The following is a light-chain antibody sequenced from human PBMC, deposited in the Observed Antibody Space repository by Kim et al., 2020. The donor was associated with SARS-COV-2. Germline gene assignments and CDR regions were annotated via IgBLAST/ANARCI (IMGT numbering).Light chain of an antibody. Sequence: DFQMTQSPSSVSASVGDRVTITCRANQNINTWLAWYQQKPGKAPKLLIYAASTLESGVPSRFSGSGSGTEFTLTISTLQPEDFATYYCQQANSFPTTFGQGTRLEIK. V-gene: IGKV1-12*01. J-gene: IGKJ5*01. CDR1: QNINTW. CDR2: AAS. CDR3: QQANSFPTT.